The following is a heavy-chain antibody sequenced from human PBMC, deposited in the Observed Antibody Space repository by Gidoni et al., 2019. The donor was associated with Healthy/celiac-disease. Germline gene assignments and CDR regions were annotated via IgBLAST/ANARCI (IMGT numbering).Heavy chain of an antibody. J-gene: IGHJ4*02. CDR2: ISYDGSNK. V-gene: IGHV3-30-3*01. CDR3: ARESGYCSGGSCYGGYYFDY. Sequence: QVQLVESGGGVVQPGRSLRLSCAASGFTFSSYAMHWVRQAPGKGLELVAVISYDGSNKYYADSVKGRFTISRDNSKNTLYLQMNSLRAEDTAVYYCARESGYCSGGSCYGGYYFDYWGQGTLVTVSS. CDR1: GFTFSSYA. D-gene: IGHD2-15*01.